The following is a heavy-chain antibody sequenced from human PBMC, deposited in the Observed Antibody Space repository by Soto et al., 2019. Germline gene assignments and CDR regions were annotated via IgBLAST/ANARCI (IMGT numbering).Heavy chain of an antibody. CDR2: IYTSGST. CDR3: ARGPDYYGSGSYYNAWFDP. J-gene: IGHJ5*02. V-gene: IGHV4-4*07. CDR1: GGSISSYY. D-gene: IGHD3-10*01. Sequence: SETLSLTCTVSGGSISSYYWNWIRQPAGKGLEWIGRIYTSGSTNYNPSLKSRVTMSVDTSKNQFSLKLSSVTAADTAVYYCARGPDYYGSGSYYNAWFDPWGQGTLVTVSS.